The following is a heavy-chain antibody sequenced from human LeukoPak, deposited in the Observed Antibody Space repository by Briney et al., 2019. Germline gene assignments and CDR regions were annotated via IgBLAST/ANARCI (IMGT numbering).Heavy chain of an antibody. J-gene: IGHJ5*02. V-gene: IGHV4-34*01. Sequence: SETLSLTCAVSGGSFSGYYWSWIRQPPGKGLKWIGEINHSGSTNYNPSLKSRVTISVDTSKNQFSLKLSSVTAADTAVYYCARGAFGGYCSSTSCYRMDWFDPWGQGTLVTVSS. D-gene: IGHD2-2*02. CDR1: GGSFSGYY. CDR3: ARGAFGGYCSSTSCYRMDWFDP. CDR2: INHSGST.